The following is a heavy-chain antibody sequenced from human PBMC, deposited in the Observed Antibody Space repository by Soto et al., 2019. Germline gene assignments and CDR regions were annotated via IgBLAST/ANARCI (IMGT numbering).Heavy chain of an antibody. J-gene: IGHJ4*02. CDR2: IWCDGSNK. Sequence: PGGSLRLSCASSGVTFSSYAMSWVRQATGKGLEWVAVIWCDGSNKYYADSVKGRFTISRDNSKNTLYLQMNSLRAEDTAVYYCARVGCSGGSCFLTGLDYWGQGTLVTVSS. CDR1: GVTFSSYA. D-gene: IGHD2-15*01. V-gene: IGHV3-33*08. CDR3: ARVGCSGGSCFLTGLDY.